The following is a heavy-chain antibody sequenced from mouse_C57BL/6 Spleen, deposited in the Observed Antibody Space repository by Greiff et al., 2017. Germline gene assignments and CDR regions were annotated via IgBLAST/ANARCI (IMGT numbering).Heavy chain of an antibody. CDR2: FHPYNDDT. Sequence: QVQLQQSGAELVKPGASVKMSCKASGYTFTTYPIEWMKQNHGKSLEWIGNFHPYNDDTKYNEKFKGKATLTVEKSSSTVYLKLSRLTSDDSAVYYCARHYYYSSSYDYAMDYWGQGTSVTVSS. CDR1: GYTFTTYP. CDR3: ARHYYYSSSYDYAMDY. J-gene: IGHJ4*01. V-gene: IGHV1-47*01. D-gene: IGHD1-1*01.